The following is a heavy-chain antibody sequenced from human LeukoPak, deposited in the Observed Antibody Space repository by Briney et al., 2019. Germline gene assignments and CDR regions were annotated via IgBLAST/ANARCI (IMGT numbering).Heavy chain of an antibody. V-gene: IGHV1-18*01. CDR3: ARAIGYDRLTAFDS. D-gene: IGHD3-9*01. Sequence: ASVKVSCKASGYKLNSYGISWVRQAPGQGFQWMGWIGPFNDHTNYAQNFQGRVTMTTDTSTSTAYMELKSLTSHDTAIYYCARAIGYDRLTAFDSWGQGTLVTVSS. CDR1: GYKLNSYG. CDR2: IGPFNDHT. J-gene: IGHJ4*02.